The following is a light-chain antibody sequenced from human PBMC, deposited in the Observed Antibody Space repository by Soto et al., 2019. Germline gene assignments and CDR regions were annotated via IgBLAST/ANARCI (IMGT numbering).Light chain of an antibody. CDR2: AAS. Sequence: DIQMTQSPSSLSASVGDRVTITCRASQGISNYLAWYQQRPGKVPKLLIHAASTLQSGVPSRFSGSGSGTDFTLTISSLQPEDVSIYYCQKYRSDPPFTFGPGTKVDIK. CDR1: QGISNY. CDR3: QKYRSDPPFT. V-gene: IGKV1-27*01. J-gene: IGKJ3*01.